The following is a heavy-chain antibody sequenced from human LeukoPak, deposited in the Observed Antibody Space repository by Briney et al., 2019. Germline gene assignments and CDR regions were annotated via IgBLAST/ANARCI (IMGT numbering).Heavy chain of an antibody. D-gene: IGHD6-19*01. V-gene: IGHV4-4*07. CDR1: GDSINSYF. CDR3: AREGYSSGWYPDS. Sequence: SETLSLTCTVSGDSINSYFWSWIRQPAGKGLEWIGRIYYSGSTNYNASLRSRGTMSVEKSKKKCSLNLSSVTAADTAVYYCAREGYSSGWYPDSWGQGTLVTVSS. J-gene: IGHJ4*02. CDR2: IYYSGST.